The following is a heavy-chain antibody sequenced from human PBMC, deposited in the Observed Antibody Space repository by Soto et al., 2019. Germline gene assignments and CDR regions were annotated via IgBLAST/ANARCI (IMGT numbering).Heavy chain of an antibody. J-gene: IGHJ4*02. D-gene: IGHD3-22*01. CDR1: GDSINSADYY. V-gene: IGHV4-30-4*01. CDR3: ARVVQFYDSSGYSFYYFDY. CDR2: IYYSRSD. Sequence: PSETLSLTCTVSGDSINSADYYWSWLRQPPGKGLEWIGYIYYSRSDYYNPSLGRRATITIDTSRNQFFLNLMSVTAADTAVYYCARVVQFYDSSGYSFYYFDYWGQGALVTVSS.